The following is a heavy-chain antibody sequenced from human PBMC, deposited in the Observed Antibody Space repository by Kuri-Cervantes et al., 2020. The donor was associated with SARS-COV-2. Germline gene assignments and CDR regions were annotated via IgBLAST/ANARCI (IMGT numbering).Heavy chain of an antibody. D-gene: IGHD4-17*01. CDR3: ARDYGNVHFDS. CDR2: IVPMFGTL. J-gene: IGHJ4*02. V-gene: IGHV1-69*06. Sequence: SVKVSCKPSRGTFSTHGVGWVRQAPGQGLEWLGGIVPMFGTLDYAQSFQGRVTITADKSTNTVYMGLKSLTSQDTAVYFCARDYGNVHFDSWGQGTLVTVSS. CDR1: RGTFSTHG.